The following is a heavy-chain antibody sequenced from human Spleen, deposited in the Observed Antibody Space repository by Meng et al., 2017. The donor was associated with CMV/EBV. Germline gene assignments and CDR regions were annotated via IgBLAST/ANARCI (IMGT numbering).Heavy chain of an antibody. V-gene: IGHV1-18*01. D-gene: IGHD5-18*01. CDR2: ISAYNGNT. Sequence: QMQLVQSGAEVKKTGSSVKVSCKASGYTFTSYGISWVRQAPGQGLEWMGWISAYNGNTNYAQKLQGRVTMTTDTSTSTAYMELRSLRSDDTAVYYCAREDTAMVTQELKNWGQGTLVTVSS. J-gene: IGHJ4*02. CDR3: AREDTAMVTQELKN. CDR1: GYTFTSYG.